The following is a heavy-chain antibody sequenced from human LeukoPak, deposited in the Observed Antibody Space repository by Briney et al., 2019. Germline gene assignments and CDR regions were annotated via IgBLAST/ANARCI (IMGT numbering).Heavy chain of an antibody. CDR2: IYTSGST. D-gene: IGHD6-19*01. CDR1: GGSISSYY. V-gene: IGHV4-4*07. J-gene: IGHJ6*02. Sequence: SSETLSLTCTVSGGSISSYYWSWIRQPAGKGQEWIGRIYTSGSTNYNPSLKSRVTMSVDTSKNQFSLKLSSVTAADTAVYYCARSLEAGTGYYYYGMDVWGQGTTVTVSS. CDR3: ARSLEAGTGYYYYGMDV.